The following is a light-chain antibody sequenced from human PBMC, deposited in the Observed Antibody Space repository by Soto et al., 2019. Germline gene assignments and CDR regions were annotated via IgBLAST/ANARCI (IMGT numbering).Light chain of an antibody. CDR3: NSYTTTSTLV. V-gene: IGLV2-14*03. J-gene: IGLJ2*01. Sequence: QSVLTQPASVSGSPGQSITISCTGASSDVGDYNYVSWYQQHPGKAPKLMIYDVTNRPIGVSNRFSGSKSGNTASLTISGLQPEDEADYYCNSYTTTSTLVFGGGTKLTVL. CDR1: SSDVGDYNY. CDR2: DVT.